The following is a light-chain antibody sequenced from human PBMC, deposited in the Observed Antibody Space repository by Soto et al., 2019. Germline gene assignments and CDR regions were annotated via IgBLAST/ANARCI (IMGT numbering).Light chain of an antibody. CDR2: GAS. Sequence: VLTQSPGTLSLSPGERAALSCKASQSIRNNYFAWFQQKPGQAPRLLIYGASGRATGIPDRFSGSGSGTDFTLTISRLEPEDFAVYFCQQYFSEPFTFGGGTKVDIK. J-gene: IGKJ4*01. V-gene: IGKV3-20*01. CDR3: QQYFSEPFT. CDR1: QSIRNNY.